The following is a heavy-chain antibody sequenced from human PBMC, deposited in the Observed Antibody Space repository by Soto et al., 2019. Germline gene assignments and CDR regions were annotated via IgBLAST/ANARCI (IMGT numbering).Heavy chain of an antibody. Sequence: GGSLRLSCAASGFTFSSYAMHWVRQAPGKGLEWVAVISYDGSNKYYADSVKGRFTISRDNSKNTLYLQMNSLRAEDTAVYYCARVPLHAEWRLQDMDVWGQGTTVTVSS. D-gene: IGHD3-3*01. CDR2: ISYDGSNK. CDR3: ARVPLHAEWRLQDMDV. J-gene: IGHJ6*02. V-gene: IGHV3-30-3*01. CDR1: GFTFSSYA.